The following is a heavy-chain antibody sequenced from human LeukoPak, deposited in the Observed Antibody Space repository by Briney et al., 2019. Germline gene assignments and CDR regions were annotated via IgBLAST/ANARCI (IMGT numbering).Heavy chain of an antibody. V-gene: IGHV3-30*04. CDR2: ISYDGSTN. Sequence: GRSLSLSCAASGFTFSNYAMHWVRQAPGKGLEWVAVISYDGSTNYYADSVKGRFTISRDNSKNTLYLQMNSLRAEDTAVYYCAGGRLDFWSGDYWGQGTLVTVSS. D-gene: IGHD3-3*01. CDR3: AGGRLDFWSGDY. CDR1: GFTFSNYA. J-gene: IGHJ4*02.